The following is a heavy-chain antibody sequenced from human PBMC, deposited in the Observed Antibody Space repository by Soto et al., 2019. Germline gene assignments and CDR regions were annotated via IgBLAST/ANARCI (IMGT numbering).Heavy chain of an antibody. CDR2: ISAYNGNT. J-gene: IGHJ5*02. CDR3: ARDRYYYGSGSYYISWFDP. Sequence: ASVKVSCKTSGYTFTTYGVSWARQAPGQGLEWMGWISAYNGNTNYAQKLQGRVTMTTETSTSTAYMEQRGLRSDDTAVYYCARDRYYYGSGSYYISWFDPWGQGTLVTVSS. V-gene: IGHV1-18*04. CDR1: GYTFTTYG. D-gene: IGHD3-10*01.